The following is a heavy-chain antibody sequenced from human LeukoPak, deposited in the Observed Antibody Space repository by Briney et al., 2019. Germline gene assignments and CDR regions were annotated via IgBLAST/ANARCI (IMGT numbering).Heavy chain of an antibody. D-gene: IGHD1-1*01. CDR3: ARARPGNDGGNFDY. Sequence: SETLSLTCTVYGGSIRSYYWSWGRQPPGKGLEWIGFIYYSGDTYYNPSLKSRVTISVDTSKNQFSLKLSSVTAADTAVYYCARARPGNDGGNFDYWGQGTLVTVSS. CDR1: GGSIRSYY. V-gene: IGHV4-59*01. CDR2: IYYSGDT. J-gene: IGHJ4*02.